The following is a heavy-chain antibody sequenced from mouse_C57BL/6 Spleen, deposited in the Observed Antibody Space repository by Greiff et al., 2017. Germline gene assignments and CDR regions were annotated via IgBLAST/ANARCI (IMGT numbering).Heavy chain of an antibody. V-gene: IGHV5-17*01. Sequence: EVKLMESGGGLVKPGGSLKLSCAASGFTFSDYGMHWVRQAPEKGLEWVAYISSGSSTIYYADTVKGRFTISRDNAKDTLFLQMPSLRSEDTAMYYCASPAFYYYGSSYDWFADWGQGTLVTVSA. D-gene: IGHD1-1*01. J-gene: IGHJ3*01. CDR2: ISSGSSTI. CDR1: GFTFSDYG. CDR3: ASPAFYYYGSSYDWFAD.